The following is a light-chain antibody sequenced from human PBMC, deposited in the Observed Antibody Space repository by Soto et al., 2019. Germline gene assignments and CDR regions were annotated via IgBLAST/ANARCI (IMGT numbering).Light chain of an antibody. CDR3: SSYRKTTFPHVV. Sequence: QAASVSGSPGQSITISCTGTSSDVVNDLLVSWYQQQPGKAPKLIIFEVTYRPTGISHRFSASKSGNTASLTISGLEAEDEAFYYCSSYRKTTFPHVVFGGGTQLTVL. J-gene: IGLJ2*01. CDR1: SSDVVNDLL. CDR2: EVT. V-gene: IGLV2-14*02.